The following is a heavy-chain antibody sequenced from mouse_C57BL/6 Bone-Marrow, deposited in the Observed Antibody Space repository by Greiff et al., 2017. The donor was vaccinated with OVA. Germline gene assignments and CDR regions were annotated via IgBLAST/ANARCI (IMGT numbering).Heavy chain of an antibody. CDR2: ISDGGSYT. Sequence: EVKLMESGGGLVKPGGSLKLSCAASGFTFSSYAMSWVRQTPEKRLEWVATISDGGSYTYYPDNVKGRFTISRDNAKNNLYLQMSHLKSEDTAMYYCAREGSSSYGAMDYWGQGTSVTVSS. CDR3: AREGSSSYGAMDY. CDR1: GFTFSSYA. J-gene: IGHJ4*01. V-gene: IGHV5-4*01. D-gene: IGHD1-1*01.